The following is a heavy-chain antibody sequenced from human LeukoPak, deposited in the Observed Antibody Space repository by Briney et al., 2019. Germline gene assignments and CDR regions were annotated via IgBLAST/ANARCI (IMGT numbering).Heavy chain of an antibody. Sequence: SETLSLTCTVSGGSIGSHYWSWIRQPPGKGLEWIGYVFYGGTTNYNPSLKSRVTISVDTSKNQFSLKLSSVTAADTAVYYCARDYYDSRGEAFDIWGLGTMVTVSS. D-gene: IGHD3-22*01. V-gene: IGHV4-59*11. J-gene: IGHJ3*02. CDR1: GGSIGSHY. CDR3: ARDYYDSRGEAFDI. CDR2: VFYGGTT.